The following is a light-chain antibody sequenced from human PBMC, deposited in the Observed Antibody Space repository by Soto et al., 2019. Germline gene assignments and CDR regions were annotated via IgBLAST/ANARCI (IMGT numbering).Light chain of an antibody. V-gene: IGKV1-5*03. CDR3: LQYNSYAT. CDR2: LAS. CDR1: VGIGRW. J-gene: IGKJ1*01. Sequence: DIQMTQSPSTMSASVGDRVTITCRASVGIGRWLAWYQQKPGKAPKVLIYLASNQDGGAPSRFSGSGSGTEVTLTINSLQPDDFVTYYCLQYNSYATFGQGTKVEIK.